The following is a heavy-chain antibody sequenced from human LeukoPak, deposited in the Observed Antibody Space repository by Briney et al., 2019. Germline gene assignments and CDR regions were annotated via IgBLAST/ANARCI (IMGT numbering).Heavy chain of an antibody. CDR1: GGSISSYY. J-gene: IGHJ6*02. D-gene: IGHD6-13*01. CDR3: AREKGIAAAPNYYYYGMDV. V-gene: IGHV4-59*01. CDR2: IYYSGST. Sequence: SETLSLTCTVSGGSISSYYWSWIRQPPGKGLEWIGYIYYSGSTNYNPSLKSRVTISVDTSKNQFSLKLSSVTAADTAVYYCAREKGIAAAPNYYYYGMDVWGQGTTVTVSS.